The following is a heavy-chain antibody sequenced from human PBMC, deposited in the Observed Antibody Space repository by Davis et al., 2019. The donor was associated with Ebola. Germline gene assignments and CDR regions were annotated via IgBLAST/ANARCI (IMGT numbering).Heavy chain of an antibody. Sequence: GASLKISCAASGFTFSTYSMNWVRQAPGKGLEWVSSISSSSSYIYYADSVKGRFTISRDNAKDTLYLQMNSLRAEDTAVYYCTRILRGYWGQGALVTVSS. CDR3: TRILRGY. V-gene: IGHV3-21*01. D-gene: IGHD2/OR15-2a*01. J-gene: IGHJ4*02. CDR2: ISSSSSYI. CDR1: GFTFSTYS.